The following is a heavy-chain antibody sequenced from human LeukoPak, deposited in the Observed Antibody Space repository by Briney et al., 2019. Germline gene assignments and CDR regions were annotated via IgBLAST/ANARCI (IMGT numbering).Heavy chain of an antibody. CDR2: IWYDGSNK. CDR1: GFTFSSYG. Sequence: GRSLRLSWAASGFTFSSYGMHWVRQAPGKGLEWVAVIWYDGSNKYYADSVKGRFTISRENSKNTLYLQMNSLRAEDTAVYYCARSVGSIFSDAFDIWGQGTMVTVSS. J-gene: IGHJ3*02. D-gene: IGHD4-11*01. CDR3: ARSVGSIFSDAFDI. V-gene: IGHV3-33*01.